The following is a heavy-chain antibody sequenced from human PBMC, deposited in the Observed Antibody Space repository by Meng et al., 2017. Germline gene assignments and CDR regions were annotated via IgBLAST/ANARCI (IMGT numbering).Heavy chain of an antibody. D-gene: IGHD6-19*01. CDR2: IIPIFGTA. Sequence: SAKVSCKASGGTFSSYASSWVRQAPGQGLEWMGGIIPIFGTANYAQKFQGRVTITTDDSTSTAYMELSSLRSEDTAVYYCARAKLAVANAFDIWGQGTMVTVSS. V-gene: IGHV1-69*05. J-gene: IGHJ3*02. CDR3: ARAKLAVANAFDI. CDR1: GGTFSSYA.